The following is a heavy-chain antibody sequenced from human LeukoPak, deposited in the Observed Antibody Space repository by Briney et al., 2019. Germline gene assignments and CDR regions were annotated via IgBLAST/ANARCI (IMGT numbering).Heavy chain of an antibody. Sequence: GGSLRLSCAASGFTFSSFDMHWVRQAPGKGLEWVALISYDGSNKYYADSEKGRFTISRDNSKNTLYLQMNSLRAEDTAVYYCAKNYYDSGGAFDYWGQGTLVTVSS. CDR1: GFTFSSFD. V-gene: IGHV3-30*18. CDR3: AKNYYDSGGAFDY. CDR2: ISYDGSNK. J-gene: IGHJ4*02. D-gene: IGHD3-10*01.